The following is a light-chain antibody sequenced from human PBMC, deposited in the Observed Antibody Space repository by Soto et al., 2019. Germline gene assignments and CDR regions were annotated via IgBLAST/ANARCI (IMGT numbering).Light chain of an antibody. CDR3: QSYGV. V-gene: IGLV1-40*03. CDR2: ANN. CDR1: SSNIGAGHD. Sequence: QAVVTQPPSVSGAPGQRVTISCTGSSSNIGAGHDVHWYQQLPGTAPKLLIFANNNRPSGVPDRFSGSKSGASASLGITGLQAEDEADYYCQSYGVFGGGTKLTVL. J-gene: IGLJ2*01.